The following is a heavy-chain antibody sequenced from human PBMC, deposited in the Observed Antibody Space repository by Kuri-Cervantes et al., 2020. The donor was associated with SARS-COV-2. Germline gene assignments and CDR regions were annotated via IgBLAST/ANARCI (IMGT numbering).Heavy chain of an antibody. CDR2: ISGSGGST. CDR3: ARDRRFLEWLLTPDAFDI. V-gene: IGHV3-23*01. CDR1: GFTFSSYA. Sequence: GESLKISCAASGFTFSSYAMSWVRQAPGKGLEWVSAISGSGGSTYYADSVKGRFTISRDNSKNSLYLQMNSLRDEDTAVYYCARDRRFLEWLLTPDAFDIWGQGTMVTVSS. D-gene: IGHD3-3*01. J-gene: IGHJ3*02.